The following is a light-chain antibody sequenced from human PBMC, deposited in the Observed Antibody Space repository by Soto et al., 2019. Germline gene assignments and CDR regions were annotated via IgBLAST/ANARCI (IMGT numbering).Light chain of an antibody. Sequence: DIQMTQSPSSLSASVGDRVTITCQASQDISNYLNWYQQKPGKAPKLLIYDASNLETGVPSRFSGSGSGTDFTFTISSLQPKNTGTYYCQQYDNLPRRTFGQGTKLEIK. CDR1: QDISNY. CDR3: QQYDNLPRRT. CDR2: DAS. V-gene: IGKV1-33*01. J-gene: IGKJ2*01.